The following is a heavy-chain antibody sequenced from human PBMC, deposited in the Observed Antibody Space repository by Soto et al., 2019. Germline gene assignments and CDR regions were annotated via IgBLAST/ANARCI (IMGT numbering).Heavy chain of an antibody. D-gene: IGHD4-17*01. Sequence: EVQLVESGGGQVKPGGSLRLSCAASGFSFSGYSVNWVRQAPGKGLEWVSSISSSSTYIYYADSVKGRFTISRDNAKNSVYLQMNSMRAEDTGVYYGASYYGDYVDWYFDLWGRGTLVTVSS. V-gene: IGHV3-21*01. CDR2: ISSSSTYI. CDR3: ASYYGDYVDWYFDL. CDR1: GFSFSGYS. J-gene: IGHJ2*01.